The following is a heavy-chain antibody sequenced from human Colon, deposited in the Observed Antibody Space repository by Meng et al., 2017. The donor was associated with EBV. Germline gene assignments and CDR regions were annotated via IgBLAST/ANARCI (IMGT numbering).Heavy chain of an antibody. J-gene: IGHJ5*02. CDR1: GDSISSGDYS. CDR2: IYHGGTT. CDR3: ARGPYCGGDCYWFDP. Sequence: QLPLPESHPGLVQPSQSLSLTCAVSGDSISSGDYSWSWIRQPPGQGLEWIGYIYHGGTTYNTSLKSRVTISVDNSKNQFSLRLTSVTAADTAVYYCARGPYCGGDCYWFDPWGQGTLVTVSS. V-gene: IGHV4-30-2*01. D-gene: IGHD2-21*02.